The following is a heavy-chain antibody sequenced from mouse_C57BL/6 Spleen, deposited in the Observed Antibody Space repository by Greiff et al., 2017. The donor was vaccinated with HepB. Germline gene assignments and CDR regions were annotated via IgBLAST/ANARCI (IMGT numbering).Heavy chain of an antibody. CDR1: GYTFTSYW. CDR2: IDPSDSYT. CDR3: AREAITTADFDY. J-gene: IGHJ2*01. D-gene: IGHD1-2*01. V-gene: IGHV1-69*01. Sequence: QVQLQQPGAELVMPGASVKLSCKASGYTFTSYWMHWVKQRPGQGLEWIGEIDPSDSYTNYNQKFKGKSTLTVDKSSSTAYMQLSSLTSEDSAVYYCAREAITTADFDYWGQGTTLTVSS.